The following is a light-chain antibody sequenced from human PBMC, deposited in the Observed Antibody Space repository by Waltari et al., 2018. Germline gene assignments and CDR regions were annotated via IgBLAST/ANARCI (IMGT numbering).Light chain of an antibody. V-gene: IGLV6-57*03. J-gene: IGLJ2*01. CDR1: SGTIGTNY. Sequence: FILPQPHSMSESPGKTVTISCTPSSGTIGTNYVPWYQQRPGSVPTTVIYEDDQRPSGVPGRFSGSIDSASNSASLTISGLKTEDEADYYCQSYDANTVVFGGGTKLTVL. CDR3: QSYDANTVV. CDR2: EDD.